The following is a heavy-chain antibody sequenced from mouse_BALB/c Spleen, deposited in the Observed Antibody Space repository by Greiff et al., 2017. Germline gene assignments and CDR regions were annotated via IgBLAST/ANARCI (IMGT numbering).Heavy chain of an antibody. V-gene: IGHV14-4*02. CDR3: DAAPFITTVVADY. D-gene: IGHD1-1*01. Sequence: VQLQQSGAELVRSGASVKLSCTASGFNIKDYYMHWVKQRPEQGLEWIGWIDPENGDTEYAPKFQGKATMTADTSSNTAYLQLSSLTSEDTAVYYGDAAPFITTVVADYWGQGTTLTVSS. CDR1: GFNIKDYY. CDR2: IDPENGDT. J-gene: IGHJ2*01.